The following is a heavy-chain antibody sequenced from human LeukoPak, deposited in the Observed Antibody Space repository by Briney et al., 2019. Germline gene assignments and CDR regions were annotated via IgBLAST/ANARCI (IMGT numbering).Heavy chain of an antibody. Sequence: PSETLSLTCTVSGYSITSGYYWGWIRQPPGKGLEWIGSIYHSGSTNYNPSLKSRVTISVDTSKNQFSLKLSSVTAADTAVYYCARHSRGYRFDYWGQGTLVTVSS. CDR1: GYSITSGYY. D-gene: IGHD5-12*01. CDR2: IYHSGST. J-gene: IGHJ4*02. CDR3: ARHSRGYRFDY. V-gene: IGHV4-38-2*02.